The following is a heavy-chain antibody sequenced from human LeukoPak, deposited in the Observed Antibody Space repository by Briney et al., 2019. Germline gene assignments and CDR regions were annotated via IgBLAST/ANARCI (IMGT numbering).Heavy chain of an antibody. V-gene: IGHV1-2*02. CDR3: ARLIAVAGTFYYFDY. Sequence: ASVKVSCKASGYTFTGHYMHWVRQAPGQGLEWVGWIDPNSGGTVYAQKFQGRVTMTRDTSVSTAYMELSRLGSDDTAVYYCARLIAVAGTFYYFDYWGQGTLVTVSS. CDR2: IDPNSGGT. CDR1: GYTFTGHY. D-gene: IGHD6-19*01. J-gene: IGHJ4*02.